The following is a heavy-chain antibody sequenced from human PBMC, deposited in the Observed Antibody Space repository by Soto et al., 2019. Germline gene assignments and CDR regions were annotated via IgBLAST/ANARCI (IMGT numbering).Heavy chain of an antibody. Sequence: QVQLVQSGAEVKRPGSSVKVSCKASGDTFNFYSINWVRQAPGLGLEWMGRVNPIVSMSNYAQRFQGRVTMTADKSTITAYMELSGLRSEDTAIYYCSTTYGSGYRAFDYWGQGALVTVSS. CDR2: VNPIVSMS. CDR3: STTYGSGYRAFDY. D-gene: IGHD3-10*01. V-gene: IGHV1-69*04. CDR1: GDTFNFYS. J-gene: IGHJ4*02.